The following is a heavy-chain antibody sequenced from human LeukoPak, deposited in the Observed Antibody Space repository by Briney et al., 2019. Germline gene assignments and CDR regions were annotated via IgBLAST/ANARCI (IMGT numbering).Heavy chain of an antibody. CDR2: ISGSGGST. CDR1: GFTFSSYA. J-gene: IGHJ4*02. V-gene: IGHV3-23*01. CDR3: AKDMGVVVPAASSFDY. Sequence: GGSLRLSCAASGFTFSSYAMSWVRQAPGKGLEWVSAISGSGGSTYYADSVKGRFTISRDNSKNTLYLQMNSLRAEYTAVYYCAKDMGVVVPAASSFDYWGQGTLVTVSS. D-gene: IGHD2-2*01.